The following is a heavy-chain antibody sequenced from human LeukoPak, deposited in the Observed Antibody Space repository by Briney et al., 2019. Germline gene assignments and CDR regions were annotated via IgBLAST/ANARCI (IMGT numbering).Heavy chain of an antibody. Sequence: GGSLRLSCAASGFTFSDYYMSWIRQAPGKGLEWVSYISSSGTTIYYADSVKGRFTISRDNVKNSLYLQMNSLRAEDTAVYYCARDDYDSSTPYYFDYWGQGILVTVSS. CDR2: ISSSGTTI. V-gene: IGHV3-11*04. CDR3: ARDDYDSSTPYYFDY. D-gene: IGHD3-22*01. J-gene: IGHJ4*02. CDR1: GFTFSDYY.